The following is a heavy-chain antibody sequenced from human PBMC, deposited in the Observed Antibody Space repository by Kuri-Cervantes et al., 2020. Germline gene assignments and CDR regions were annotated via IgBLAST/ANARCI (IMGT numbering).Heavy chain of an antibody. Sequence: GSLRLSCAVYGGSLSGYYWSWIRQPPGKGLEWIGSIYYSGSTYYNPSLKSRVTISVDTSKNQFSLKLSSVTAADTAVYYCARQQQLVLFQPITNWFDPWGQGTLVTVSS. CDR1: GGSLSGYY. D-gene: IGHD6-13*01. V-gene: IGHV4-39*01. CDR3: ARQQQLVLFQPITNWFDP. CDR2: IYYSGST. J-gene: IGHJ5*02.